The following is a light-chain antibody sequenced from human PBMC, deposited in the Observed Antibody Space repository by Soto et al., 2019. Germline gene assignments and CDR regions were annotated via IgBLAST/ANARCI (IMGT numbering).Light chain of an antibody. CDR1: QSVLYSSNNKNY. J-gene: IGKJ3*01. V-gene: IGKV4-1*01. CDR3: QQYYGPPPT. Sequence: DIVMTQSPDSLAVSLGERATINCKSSQSVLYSSNNKNYLAWYQQKPGQPPKLLIYWASTRESGVPDRFSGSGSGTDFTLTISSLQAEDVAVYYCQQYYGPPPTFGPGTKVDIK. CDR2: WAS.